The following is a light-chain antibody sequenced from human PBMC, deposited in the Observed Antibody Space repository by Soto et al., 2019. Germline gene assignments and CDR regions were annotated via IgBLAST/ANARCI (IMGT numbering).Light chain of an antibody. Sequence: DIQMTQSPSTLSASVGDRVTITCRASQSISNWLAWYQQRPGKAPKLLIFDASSLESGVPSRFSGSGSGTEFNLTISRLQPDDFATYYCQQYNTYSRTFGQGTKVDI. V-gene: IGKV1-5*01. CDR1: QSISNW. J-gene: IGKJ1*01. CDR2: DAS. CDR3: QQYNTYSRT.